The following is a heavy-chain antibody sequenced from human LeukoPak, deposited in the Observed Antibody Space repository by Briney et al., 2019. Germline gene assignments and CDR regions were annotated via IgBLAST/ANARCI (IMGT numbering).Heavy chain of an antibody. CDR1: GDSVSSRSAA. CDR3: AREGSEGYLFDY. V-gene: IGHV6-1*01. D-gene: IGHD1-1*01. J-gene: IGHJ4*02. CDR2: TYYRSKWYN. Sequence: SQTLSLTCAISGDSVSSRSAAWSWIRQSPSRGLEWLGRTYYRSKWYNDYAVSVQSRITINPDTSKNQFSLQLNSMTPEDTAVYYCAREGSEGYLFDYWGQGTLVTVSS.